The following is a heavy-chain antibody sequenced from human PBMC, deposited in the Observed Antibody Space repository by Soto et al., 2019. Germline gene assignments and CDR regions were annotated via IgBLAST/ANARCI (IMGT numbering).Heavy chain of an antibody. V-gene: IGHV1-46*01. CDR3: ARDEDTGVGWFDH. J-gene: IGHJ5*02. CDR1: VYTFTSYY. CDR2: INPSGGST. D-gene: IGHD3-10*01. Sequence: VXSVKVSCKASVYTFTSYYMHWVRQAPGQGLEWMGIINPSGGSTSYAQKFQGRVTMTRDTSTSTVYMELSSLRSEDTAVYYCARDEDTGVGWFDHWGQGTLVTVSS.